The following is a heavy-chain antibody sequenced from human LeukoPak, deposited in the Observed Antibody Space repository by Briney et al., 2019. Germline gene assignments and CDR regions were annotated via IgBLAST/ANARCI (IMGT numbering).Heavy chain of an antibody. D-gene: IGHD3-3*02. Sequence: GGSLRLTCAASGFTFSNYWMHWVRQAPGKGLVWVSHINIDGSSTNYADSVKGRFTISRDNDKNTLYLQMDSLRVEDSAVYYCARGLGVLATTPLGYWGPGTLVTVSS. V-gene: IGHV3-74*01. CDR2: INIDGSST. CDR1: GFTFSNYW. J-gene: IGHJ4*02. CDR3: ARGLGVLATTPLGY.